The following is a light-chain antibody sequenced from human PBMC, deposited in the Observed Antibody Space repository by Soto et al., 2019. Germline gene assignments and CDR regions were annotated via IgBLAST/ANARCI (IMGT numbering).Light chain of an antibody. CDR1: QSINNY. V-gene: IGKV3-11*01. CDR3: QHRGIWPPGAT. CDR2: DAS. J-gene: IGKJ4*01. Sequence: EIVLTQSPVTLSLSPGERATLSCRASQSINNYLAWYQQKTGQPPRLLIYDASNRATAIPVRFSGSGSGTDVSLPISSLEPEDSSVYYCQHRGIWPPGATFGGGTKVEIK.